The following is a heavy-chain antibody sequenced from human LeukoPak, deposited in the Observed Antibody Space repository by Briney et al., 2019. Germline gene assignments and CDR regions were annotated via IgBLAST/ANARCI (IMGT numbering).Heavy chain of an antibody. CDR3: ARTHGGFPGFFDD. CDR1: GGTFTSYG. V-gene: IGHV1-69*10. D-gene: IGHD2-15*01. Sequence: SVKVSCKASGGTFTSYGFTWVRQAPGQGLEWMGGIIPIVGITKYAQKFQGRVTITSDESTSTAYMELSSLRSEDTAVYYCARTHGGFPGFFDDWGQGTLVTVSS. CDR2: IIPIVGIT. J-gene: IGHJ4*02.